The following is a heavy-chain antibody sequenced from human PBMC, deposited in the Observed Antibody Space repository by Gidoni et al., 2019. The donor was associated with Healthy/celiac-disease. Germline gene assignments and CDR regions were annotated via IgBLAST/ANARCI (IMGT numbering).Heavy chain of an antibody. V-gene: IGHV1-3*01. D-gene: IGHD5-12*01. CDR3: ARGARDGYNRGYYYYYMAV. CDR2: SNAGNGNT. J-gene: IGHJ6*03. Sequence: QVQLVQSGAEVKKPGASVKVACTASGYTCTSYAMHWVRQAPGQRLEWMGWSNAGNGNTQYSQMFQGRVTITRDTSASTAYMELSSLRSDDTAVYYCARGARDGYNRGYYYYYMAVWGQGTTVTVSS. CDR1: GYTCTSYA.